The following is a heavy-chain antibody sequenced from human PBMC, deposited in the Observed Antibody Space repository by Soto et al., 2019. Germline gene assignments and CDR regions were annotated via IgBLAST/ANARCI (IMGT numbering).Heavy chain of an antibody. J-gene: IGHJ4*02. CDR2: INPNTGGT. V-gene: IGHV1-2*02. CDR1: GYTFIDYY. CDR3: VHIAVAGYGY. D-gene: IGHD6-19*01. Sequence: QVQLVQSGAEVKKPGASVKVSCKASGYTFIDYYMHWVRQAPGQGLEWMGRINPNTGGTKYAQKFQGRVTMTRDTSITTAYMELSRLRSDDTAVYYCVHIAVAGYGYWGQGTLVTVSS.